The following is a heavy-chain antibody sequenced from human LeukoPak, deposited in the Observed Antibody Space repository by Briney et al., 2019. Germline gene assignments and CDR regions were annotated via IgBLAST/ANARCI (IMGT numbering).Heavy chain of an antibody. D-gene: IGHD4-17*01. Sequence: GGSLRLSCAASGFTFSSYAMSWVRQAPGKGLEWVSAISGSGGSTYYADSVKGRFTISRDNSKNTLYLQMNSLRAEDAAVYYCATDYDPHAYFDYWGQGTLVTVSS. CDR2: ISGSGGST. J-gene: IGHJ4*02. CDR1: GFTFSSYA. CDR3: ATDYDPHAYFDY. V-gene: IGHV3-23*01.